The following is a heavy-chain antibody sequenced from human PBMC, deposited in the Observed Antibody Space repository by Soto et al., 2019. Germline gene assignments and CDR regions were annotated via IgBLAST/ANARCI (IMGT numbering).Heavy chain of an antibody. Sequence: GASVKVSCKASGYTFTSYGISWVRQAPGQGLEWMGWISAYNGNTNYAQKLQGRVTMTTDTSTSTAYMELRSLRSDDTAVYYCASSTRSYTMIGPLAIWGQGTMVTV. CDR1: GYTFTSYG. V-gene: IGHV1-18*01. J-gene: IGHJ3*02. D-gene: IGHD3-22*01. CDR2: ISAYNGNT. CDR3: ASSTRSYTMIGPLAI.